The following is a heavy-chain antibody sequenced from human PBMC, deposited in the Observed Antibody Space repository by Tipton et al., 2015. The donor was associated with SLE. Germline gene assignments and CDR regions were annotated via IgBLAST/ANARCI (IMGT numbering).Heavy chain of an antibody. Sequence: LRLSCTVSGGSISSGSYYWSWIRQPAGKGLEWIGRIYTSGSTNYNPSLKSRVTISVDTSKNQFSLKLSSVTAADTAVYYCARVTHSSSWVPYYFDYWGQGTLVTVFS. CDR1: GGSISSGSYY. CDR3: ARVTHSSSWVPYYFDY. V-gene: IGHV4-61*02. J-gene: IGHJ4*02. CDR2: IYTSGST. D-gene: IGHD6-13*01.